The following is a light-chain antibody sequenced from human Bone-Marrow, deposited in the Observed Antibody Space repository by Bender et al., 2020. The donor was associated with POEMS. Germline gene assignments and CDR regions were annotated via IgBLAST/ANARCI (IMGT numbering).Light chain of an antibody. CDR3: SSYASSTTLVV. Sequence: QSALTQPAYVSGSPGQSITISCTGTDNDVGKYNLVSWYQQHPDKAPKLLIYDVTNRPSGVSSRFSGSKSGNTASLTISGLQADDEADYFCSSYASSTTLVVFGTGTKVTVL. V-gene: IGLV2-14*02. CDR1: DNDVGKYNL. CDR2: DVT. J-gene: IGLJ1*01.